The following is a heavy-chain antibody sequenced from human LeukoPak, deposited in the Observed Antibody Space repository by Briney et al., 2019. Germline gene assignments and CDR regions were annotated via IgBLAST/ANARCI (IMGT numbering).Heavy chain of an antibody. Sequence: AHTLSLTCPLAGRSIRSDYSGWIRLPPRDGLEWIGYIYYSGSTNYNPSLKARVTISVDTSKNQFSLNLSSVTAADTAVYYCARGFLCGGDCNAFDIWGQGTKVTVSS. J-gene: IGHJ3*02. CDR2: IYYSGST. CDR1: GRSIRSDY. CDR3: ARGFLCGGDCNAFDI. D-gene: IGHD2-21*02. V-gene: IGHV4-59*07.